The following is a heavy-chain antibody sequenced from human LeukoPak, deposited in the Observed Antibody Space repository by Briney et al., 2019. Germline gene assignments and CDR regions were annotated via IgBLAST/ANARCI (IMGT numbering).Heavy chain of an antibody. CDR1: GFTFSSYS. Sequence: PGGSLRLSCAASGFTFSSYSMNWVRQAPGKGLEWVSSISSSSSYIYYADPVKGRFTISRDNAKNSLYLQMNSLRAEDTAVYYCAGVQLERPAYWGQGTLVTVPS. V-gene: IGHV3-21*01. CDR2: ISSSSSYI. CDR3: AGVQLERPAY. D-gene: IGHD1-1*01. J-gene: IGHJ4*02.